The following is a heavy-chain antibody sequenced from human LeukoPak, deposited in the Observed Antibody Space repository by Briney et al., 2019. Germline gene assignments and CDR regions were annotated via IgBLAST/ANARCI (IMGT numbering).Heavy chain of an antibody. V-gene: IGHV4-59*01. J-gene: IGHJ4*02. CDR1: GGSISSYY. D-gene: IGHD6-13*01. Sequence: SETLSLACTVSGGSISSYYWSWVRQPPGKGLEWIGFIFYSGSTNYNPSLQCRVTISLDMSNNQFSLRLTSVTAADTAVYYCARGHGSSWTFEYWGQGPLVTVSS. CDR2: IFYSGST. CDR3: ARGHGSSWTFEY.